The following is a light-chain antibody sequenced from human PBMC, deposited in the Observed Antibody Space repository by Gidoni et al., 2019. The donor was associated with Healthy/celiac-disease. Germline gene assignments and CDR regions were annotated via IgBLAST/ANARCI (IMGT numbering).Light chain of an antibody. CDR1: SPNIGAGYD. CDR3: QSYDSSLSGSVV. V-gene: IGLV1-40*01. CDR2: GNS. Sequence: QSVLTQPPPVSGPPGQRVTISCTGSSPNIGAGYDVHWYQQLPGTAPKLLIYGNSKRPSGVPDRFSGSKSGTSASLAITGLQAEDEADYYCQSYDSSLSGSVVFGGGTKLTVL. J-gene: IGLJ2*01.